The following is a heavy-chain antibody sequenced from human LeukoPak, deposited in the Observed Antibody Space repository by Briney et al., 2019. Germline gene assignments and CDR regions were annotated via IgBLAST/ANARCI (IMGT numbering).Heavy chain of an antibody. Sequence: SETLSLTCSVSGGSVSSNHYWGWIRQPPGKGLEWIGSIYYGGSTYYNASLRSRVTTSVDTSKNQFSLKLSSVTAADTAVYYCARDQGMVTTRHYFDYWGQGNLVTVSS. V-gene: IGHV4-39*07. CDR1: GGSVSSNHY. D-gene: IGHD4-17*01. J-gene: IGHJ4*02. CDR3: ARDQGMVTTRHYFDY. CDR2: IYYGGST.